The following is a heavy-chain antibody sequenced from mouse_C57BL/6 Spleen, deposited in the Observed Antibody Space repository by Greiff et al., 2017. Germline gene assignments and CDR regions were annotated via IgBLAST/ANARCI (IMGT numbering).Heavy chain of an antibody. D-gene: IGHD1-1*01. CDR1: GYTFTDYN. Sequence: VQLQQSGPELVKPGASVKMSCKASGYTFTDYNMHWVKQSHGKSLEWIGYINPNNGGTSYNQKFKGKATLTVNKSSSTAYMELRSLTSEDSAVYYCARGGGSYYGSSYHYAMDYWGQGTSVTVSS. J-gene: IGHJ4*01. CDR2: INPNNGGT. V-gene: IGHV1-22*01. CDR3: ARGGGSYYGSSYHYAMDY.